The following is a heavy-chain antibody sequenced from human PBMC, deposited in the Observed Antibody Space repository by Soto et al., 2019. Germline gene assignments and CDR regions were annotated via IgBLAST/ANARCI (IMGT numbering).Heavy chain of an antibody. V-gene: IGHV1-69*01. CDR2: IIPLFGTP. D-gene: IGHD3-22*01. CDR3: VRASPRRTMIVVESQNFGMDV. CDR1: GDNFSKYS. Sequence: QVQLVQSGAEVKKPGSSVTVSCKASGDNFSKYSFSWVRQAPGQGLEWMGGIIPLFGTPDYAQKFQDRVTISADESTTTVYMELSSLRDEDTGVYYCVRASPRRTMIVVESQNFGMDVWGQGTAVTVSS. J-gene: IGHJ6*01.